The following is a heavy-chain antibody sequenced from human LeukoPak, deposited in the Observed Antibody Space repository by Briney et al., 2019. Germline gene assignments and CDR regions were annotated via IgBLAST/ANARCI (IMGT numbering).Heavy chain of an antibody. CDR3: ATDGAYGLTH. J-gene: IGHJ4*02. CDR2: INSDGSST. V-gene: IGHV3-74*01. CDR1: GFTFSSYW. D-gene: IGHD3-16*01. Sequence: GGSLRLSCAASGFTFSSYWMHWVRQAPGKGLVWVSRINSDGSSTNYADSVKGRFTVSRDNNKDMVYLQMSSLRAEDTAVYYCATDGAYGLTHWGQGTLVTVSS.